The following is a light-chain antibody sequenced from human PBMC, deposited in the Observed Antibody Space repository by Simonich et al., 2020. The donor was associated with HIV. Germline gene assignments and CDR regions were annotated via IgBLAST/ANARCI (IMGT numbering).Light chain of an antibody. CDR3: QQYYSTPPT. Sequence: DIVMTQSPDSLAVSLGERATINCKSSRNILYNSNNKNYLAWYQQKPGQPPKLLIYWASTLESGVPDRFSASGSGTDFTLTISSLQTEDVALYYCQQYYSTPPTFGQGTKVEIK. CDR2: WAS. J-gene: IGKJ1*01. V-gene: IGKV4-1*01. CDR1: RNILYNSNNKNY.